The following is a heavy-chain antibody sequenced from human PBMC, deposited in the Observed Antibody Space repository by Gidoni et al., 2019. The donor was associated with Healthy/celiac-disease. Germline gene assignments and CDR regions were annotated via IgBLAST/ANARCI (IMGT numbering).Heavy chain of an antibody. CDR2: ISSSGSTI. CDR1: GFTFSSYE. J-gene: IGHJ6*02. V-gene: IGHV3-48*03. Sequence: EVQLVEAGGGLVQPGGSLRLYCGALGFTFSSYEMNWVRQAPGKGLEWVSYISSSGSTIYYADSVEGRFTISRDNAKNSLYLQMNSLRAEDTAVYYCARFPQTTAYYYYGMDVWGQGTTVTVSS. CDR3: ARFPQTTAYYYYGMDV.